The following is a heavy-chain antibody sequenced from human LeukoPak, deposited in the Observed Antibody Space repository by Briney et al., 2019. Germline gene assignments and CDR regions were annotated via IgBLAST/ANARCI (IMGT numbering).Heavy chain of an antibody. V-gene: IGHV1-69*01. Sequence: SVKVSCKASGGTFSSYAISWVRQAPGQGIEWMGGIIPIFGTANYAQKFQGRVTITADESTSTAYMKLSSLRSEDTAVYYCARGGLSMVRGVPFDYWGQGTLVTVSS. J-gene: IGHJ4*02. CDR3: ARGGLSMVRGVPFDY. CDR2: IIPIFGTA. CDR1: GGTFSSYA. D-gene: IGHD3-10*01.